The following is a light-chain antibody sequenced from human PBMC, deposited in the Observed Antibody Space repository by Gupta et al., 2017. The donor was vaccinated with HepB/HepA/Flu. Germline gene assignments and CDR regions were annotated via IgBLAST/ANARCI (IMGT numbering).Light chain of an antibody. CDR3: QQRDSTPFT. V-gene: IGKV1-39*01. Sequence: DIQMTQSPSALSASVGDRVTITCRASQNIDVFLNCYQQRAGKAPKLLIYAASNLQSGVPSRFSGSGSGTDFSLTISSLHREDFATYYCQQRDSTPFTFGHGTKLDFK. CDR1: QNIDVF. CDR2: AAS. J-gene: IGKJ2*01.